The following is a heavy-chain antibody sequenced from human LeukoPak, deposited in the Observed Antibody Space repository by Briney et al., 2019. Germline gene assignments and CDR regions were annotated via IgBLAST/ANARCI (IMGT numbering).Heavy chain of an antibody. Sequence: GGSLRLSCAASGLSFSTFAMSWVRQGPARGLEWVSSMRGNGETFYADSVKGRFTLSSDSSRNTVYLQLNNLRVEDTAIYYCARASWVPSTDAVRWGQGTLVTVSS. J-gene: IGHJ4*02. CDR1: GLSFSTFA. CDR3: ARASWVPSTDAVR. D-gene: IGHD3-10*01. V-gene: IGHV3-23*01. CDR2: MRGNGET.